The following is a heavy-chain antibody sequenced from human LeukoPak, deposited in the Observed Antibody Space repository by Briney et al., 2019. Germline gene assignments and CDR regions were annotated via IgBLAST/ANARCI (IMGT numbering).Heavy chain of an antibody. CDR2: ISSSSSTI. J-gene: IGHJ4*02. D-gene: IGHD3-10*01. CDR1: GFTFSSYS. V-gene: IGHV3-48*04. Sequence: GGSLRLSCAASGFTFSSYSMNWVRQAPGKGLEWVSYISSSSSTIYYADSVKGRFTISRDNAKNSLYLQMNSLRAEDTAVYYCAKEMVRGVTTQFDYWGQGTLVTVSS. CDR3: AKEMVRGVTTQFDY.